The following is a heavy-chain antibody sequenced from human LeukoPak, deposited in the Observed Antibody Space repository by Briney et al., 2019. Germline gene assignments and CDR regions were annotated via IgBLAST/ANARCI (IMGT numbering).Heavy chain of an antibody. CDR1: GFSFSSYA. CDR2: ISNDGRKQ. CDR3: ARKFCSGGSCYELDY. D-gene: IGHD2-15*01. Sequence: PGGSLRLSCAASGFSFSSYAIHWVRQAPGKGREWVAVISNDGRKQYYTDSVKGRFTISRDNSKNTLYLQMNSLRPEDTAVYYCARKFCSGGSCYELDYWGQGTLVTVSS. J-gene: IGHJ4*02. V-gene: IGHV3-30*04.